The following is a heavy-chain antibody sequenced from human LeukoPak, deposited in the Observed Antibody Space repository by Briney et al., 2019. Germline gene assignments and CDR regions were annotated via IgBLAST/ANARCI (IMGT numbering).Heavy chain of an antibody. Sequence: GGSLRLSCAASGFTVSTNYMTWVRQAPGKGLECVSLIYSGGDTWYGDSVKGRFTVSRDNSKNTLYLQMNSLRADDTAVYYCARGRDILTVGYWGQGTLVTVSS. J-gene: IGHJ4*02. CDR3: ARGRDILTVGY. CDR1: GFTVSTNY. CDR2: IYSGGDT. D-gene: IGHD3-9*01. V-gene: IGHV3-53*05.